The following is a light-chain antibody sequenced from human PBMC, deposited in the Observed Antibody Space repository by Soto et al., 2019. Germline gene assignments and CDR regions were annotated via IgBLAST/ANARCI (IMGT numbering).Light chain of an antibody. J-gene: IGKJ5*01. CDR3: QHYNNWPLT. V-gene: IGKV3-15*01. CDR1: QSVSSN. Sequence: EMVMTQSPATLSVSPGERATLSCRASQSVSSNLAWYQQKPGQAPRLLIYGASTRATGITARFSGSGSGTAFTLTIISLQSEDFAVYYCQHYNNWPLTFGQGTRLEIK. CDR2: GAS.